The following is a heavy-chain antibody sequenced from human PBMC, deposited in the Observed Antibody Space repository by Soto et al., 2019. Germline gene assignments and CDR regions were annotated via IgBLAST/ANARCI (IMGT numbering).Heavy chain of an antibody. D-gene: IGHD2-21*02. Sequence: QVQLVQSGPEVKKPGASVKVSCKASGYTFTGYYMHWVRQAPGQGLEWMGWINPNSGGTNYAQKFQGWVTMTRDTSISTVYMELTRLRSDDTAVYYCATDGRGDCGGDCYLDYWGQGTLVTVSS. J-gene: IGHJ4*02. CDR2: INPNSGGT. CDR1: GYTFTGYY. V-gene: IGHV1-2*04. CDR3: ATDGRGDCGGDCYLDY.